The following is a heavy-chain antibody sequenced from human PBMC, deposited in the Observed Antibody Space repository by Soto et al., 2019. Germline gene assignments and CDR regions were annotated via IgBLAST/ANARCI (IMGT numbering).Heavy chain of an antibody. CDR1: GGSISSGDYY. CDR2: IYYSGST. Sequence: SETLSLTCAVSGGSISSGDYYWSWIRQPPGKGLEWIGYIYYSGSTYYNPSLKSRVTISVDTSKNQFSLKLSSVTAADTAVYYCARDNILGILYGGMDVWGQGTTVTVSS. CDR3: ARDNILGILYGGMDV. V-gene: IGHV4-30-4*01. D-gene: IGHD3-3*01. J-gene: IGHJ6*02.